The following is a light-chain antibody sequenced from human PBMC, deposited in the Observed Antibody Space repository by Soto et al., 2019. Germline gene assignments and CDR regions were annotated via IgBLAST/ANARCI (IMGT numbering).Light chain of an antibody. J-gene: IGKJ1*01. CDR3: QQYNSYSGT. CDR1: QSISGY. V-gene: IGKV1-39*01. Sequence: DIQMTQSPSSVSASVGYRVTITCRASQSISGYLNWYQQKPGKAPKLLIYAASSLQGGVPSRFSGSGSGTDFTLTISSLQPEDFATYYCQQYNSYSGTFGQGTNVDI. CDR2: AAS.